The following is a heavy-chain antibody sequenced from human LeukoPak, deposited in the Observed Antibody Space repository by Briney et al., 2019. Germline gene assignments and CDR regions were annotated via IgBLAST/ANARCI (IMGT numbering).Heavy chain of an antibody. J-gene: IGHJ3*02. D-gene: IGHD3-22*01. CDR1: EYTFTDYY. CDR2: INCKSGAT. Sequence: ASVKVSCKASEYTFTDYYIHWMRQAPGQGLEWMGWINCKSGATSYAQKFRGRVTMTKDRPIRTAYMELSRLKSDDTAVYYCARQSLDYYETLVVFDIWGQGTVVSVFS. CDR3: ARQSLDYYETLVVFDI. V-gene: IGHV1-2*02.